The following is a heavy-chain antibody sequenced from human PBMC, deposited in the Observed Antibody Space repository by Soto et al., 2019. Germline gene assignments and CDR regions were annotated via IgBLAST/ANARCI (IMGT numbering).Heavy chain of an antibody. CDR2: IYYSGST. D-gene: IGHD3-22*01. V-gene: IGHV4-39*01. CDR1: GGSISSSSYY. J-gene: IGHJ6*02. Sequence: SETLSLTCTVSGGSISSSSYYWGWIRQPPGKGMEWIGSIYYSGSTYYNPSLKSRVTISVDTSKNQFSLKLSSVTAADTAVYYCARLFSSSGYYFYYYYGMDVWGQGTTVTVSS. CDR3: ARLFSSSGYYFYYYYGMDV.